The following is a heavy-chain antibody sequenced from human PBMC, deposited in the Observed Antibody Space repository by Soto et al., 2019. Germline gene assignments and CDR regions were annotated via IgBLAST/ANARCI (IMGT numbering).Heavy chain of an antibody. J-gene: IGHJ3*02. CDR3: ARIGTSLAYYYGSGSRNAFDS. CDR2: IYPGDSDT. V-gene: IGHV5-51*01. CDR1: GYSFTSYW. D-gene: IGHD3-10*01. Sequence: GESLKISCKGSGYSFTSYWIGWVRQMPGKGLEWMGIIYPGDSDTGYSPSFQGQVTISADKSISTAYLQWSSLKASDTAMYYCARIGTSLAYYYGSGSRNAFDSWGQGTRVTVAS.